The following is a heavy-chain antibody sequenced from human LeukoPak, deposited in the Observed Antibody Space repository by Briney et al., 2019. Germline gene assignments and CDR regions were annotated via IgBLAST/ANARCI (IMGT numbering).Heavy chain of an antibody. CDR2: IIPIFGIA. CDR1: GGTSSSYA. D-gene: IGHD3-16*02. J-gene: IGHJ4*02. V-gene: IGHV1-69*04. CDR3: ARDRRGGGELSPPDY. Sequence: SVKVSCKASGGTSSSYAISWVRQAPGQGLEWMGRIIPIFGIANYAQKFQGRVTLIRDTSATTAYMELSSLRSEDTAVYYCARDRRGGGELSPPDYWGQGTLVTVSS.